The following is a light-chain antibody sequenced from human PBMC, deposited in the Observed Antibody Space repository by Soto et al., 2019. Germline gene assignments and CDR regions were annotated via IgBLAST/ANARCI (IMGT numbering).Light chain of an antibody. CDR3: QQSYSTPRT. CDR1: QSIGSH. CDR2: AAS. J-gene: IGKJ1*01. V-gene: IGKV1-39*01. Sequence: DIQMTQSPSSLSASVGDRVTITCRASQSIGSHLNWYQQKPGRAPTLLIYAASSLQSGVPSRFSGSRSGTDFTLTISTLQPEDFATYYCQQSYSTPRTFGQGTKVDI.